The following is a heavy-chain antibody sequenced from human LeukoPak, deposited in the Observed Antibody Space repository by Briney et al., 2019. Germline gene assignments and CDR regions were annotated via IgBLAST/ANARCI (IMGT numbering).Heavy chain of an antibody. CDR1: X. V-gene: IGHV3-21*01. D-gene: IGHD5-12*01. J-gene: IGHJ4*02. CDR3: ARARYTGYDLNDY. CDR2: ITSSSTYI. Sequence: XXXXVRQXPGXXGEWXSSITSSSTYIYYGDSVKGRFTISRDNPKNSLYLQMNSLRAEDTAVYYCARARYTGYDLNDYWGQGTLVTVSP.